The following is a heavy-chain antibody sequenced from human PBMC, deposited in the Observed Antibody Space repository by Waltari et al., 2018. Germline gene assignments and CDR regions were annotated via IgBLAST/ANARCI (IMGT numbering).Heavy chain of an antibody. Sequence: EVRLVESGGGVVRPGGSLRLSCEGSGFIFDEYGMSWVRQTPGKGLEWLSGIDWDGGKTGYADSVQGRFTISRDNSKNTLYLQMNSLRAEDTAVYYCAKDGDDSSGYIDYWGQGTLVTVSS. CDR2: IDWDGGKT. CDR3: AKDGDDSSGYIDY. D-gene: IGHD3-22*01. V-gene: IGHV3-20*04. CDR1: GFIFDEYG. J-gene: IGHJ4*02.